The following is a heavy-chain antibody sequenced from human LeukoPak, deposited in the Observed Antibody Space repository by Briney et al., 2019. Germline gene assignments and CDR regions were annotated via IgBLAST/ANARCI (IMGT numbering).Heavy chain of an antibody. D-gene: IGHD5-18*01. CDR1: GGTFSSYA. Sequence: SVKVSCKASGGTFSSYAISWVRQAPGQRLEWMGGIIPIFGTANYAQKFQGRVPITADESTSTAYMELSSLRSEDTAVYYCARSSLDTAMVSYWGQGTLVTVSS. V-gene: IGHV1-69*13. J-gene: IGHJ4*02. CDR2: IIPIFGTA. CDR3: ARSSLDTAMVSY.